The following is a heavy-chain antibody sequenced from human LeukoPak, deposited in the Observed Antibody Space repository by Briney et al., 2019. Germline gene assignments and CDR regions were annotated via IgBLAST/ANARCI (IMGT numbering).Heavy chain of an antibody. V-gene: IGHV1-24*01. Sequence: ASVKVSCKVSGYTLTELSMHWVRQAPGKGLEWMGGFDPEDGETIYAQKFQGRVTMTEDTSTDTAYMELSSLRSEDTAVYYCATAQLITMVRGVTDWFDPWGQGTLVTVSS. D-gene: IGHD3-10*01. CDR3: ATAQLITMVRGVTDWFDP. CDR2: FDPEDGET. CDR1: GYTLTELS. J-gene: IGHJ5*02.